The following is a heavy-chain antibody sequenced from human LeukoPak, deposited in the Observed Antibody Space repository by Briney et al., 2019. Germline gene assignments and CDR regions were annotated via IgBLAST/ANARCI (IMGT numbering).Heavy chain of an antibody. J-gene: IGHJ4*02. Sequence: SGGSLRLSSAASGFTLSSYSMNWVRQAPGKGLEWISYMNSDRYSITIYYGDTVKGRFTISRDNAENSLYLQMNSLRDEDTAVYYCARDRDYAFDYWGQGTLVTVSS. D-gene: IGHD4-17*01. CDR2: MNSDRYSITI. CDR1: GFTLSSYS. V-gene: IGHV3-48*02. CDR3: ARDRDYAFDY.